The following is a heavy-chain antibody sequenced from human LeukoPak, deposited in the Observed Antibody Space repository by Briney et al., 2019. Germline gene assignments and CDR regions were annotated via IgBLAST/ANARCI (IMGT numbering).Heavy chain of an antibody. CDR1: GFTFSDYY. CDR3: ARDHDPTAYCSSTSCSAGGRGFYFDY. CDR2: ISSSGSTI. Sequence: GGSLRLSCAASGFTFSDYYMSWIRQAPGKGLEWVSYISSSGSTIYYADSVKGRFTISRDNAKNSLYLQMHSLRAEDTAVYYCARDHDPTAYCSSTSCSAGGRGFYFDYWGQGTLVTVSS. V-gene: IGHV3-11*01. D-gene: IGHD2-2*01. J-gene: IGHJ4*02.